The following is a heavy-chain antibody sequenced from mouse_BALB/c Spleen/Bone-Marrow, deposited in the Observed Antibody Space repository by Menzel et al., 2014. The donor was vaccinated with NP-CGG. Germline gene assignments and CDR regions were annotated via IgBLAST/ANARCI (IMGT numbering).Heavy chain of an antibody. CDR3: TREGDSPFAY. Sequence: QVQLQQSGAELVKPGASVKLSCKASGYTFTSYYMYWVKQRPGQGLEWIGEINPSNGGTNFNEKFKSKATLTGDKSSSTAYMQLSSLTSEDSAVYYCTREGDSPFAYWGQGNLVTVSA. D-gene: IGHD2-13*01. CDR1: GYTFTSYY. V-gene: IGHV1S81*02. CDR2: INPSNGGT. J-gene: IGHJ3*01.